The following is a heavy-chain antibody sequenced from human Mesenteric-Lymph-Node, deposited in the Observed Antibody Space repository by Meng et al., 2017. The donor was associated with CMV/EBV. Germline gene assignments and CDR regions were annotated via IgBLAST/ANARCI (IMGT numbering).Heavy chain of an antibody. V-gene: IGHV3-66*02. CDR3: ATGPVDFWSGYDGFDP. J-gene: IGHJ5*02. CDR2: IYSGGSK. D-gene: IGHD3-3*01. CDR1: GFTFSSYW. Sequence: GESLKISCAASGFTFSSYWMHWTRQAPGKGLEWVLIIYSGGSKYYADSVKGRFTSFRDNYQNTLYLQMNTLRAEDAAVYYCATGPVDFWSGYDGFDPWGQGTLVTVSS.